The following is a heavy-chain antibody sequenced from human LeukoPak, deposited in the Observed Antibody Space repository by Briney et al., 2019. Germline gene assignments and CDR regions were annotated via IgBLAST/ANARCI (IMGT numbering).Heavy chain of an antibody. D-gene: IGHD2-15*01. V-gene: IGHV5-51*01. CDR2: IYPGDSDT. CDR3: AREISEYSSEYYFDY. J-gene: IGHJ4*02. CDR1: GYSFTSYW. Sequence: GESLKISCKGSGYSFTSYWIGWVRQMPGKGLEWMGIIYPGDSDTRYSPSFQGQVTISADKSISTAYLQWSSLKASDTAVYYCAREISEYSSEYYFDYWGQGTLVTVSS.